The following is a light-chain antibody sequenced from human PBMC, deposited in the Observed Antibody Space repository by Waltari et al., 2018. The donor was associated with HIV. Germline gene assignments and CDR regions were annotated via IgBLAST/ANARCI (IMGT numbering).Light chain of an antibody. V-gene: IGLV4-69*01. CDR2: VNGYGSH. J-gene: IGLJ3*02. Sequence: QLVLTQSPSASASLGASVNLTCILSSGHSSFAIAWHQQQPEKGPRFLVKVNGYGSHNRGEGVPSRLSASSSGPERYLTISSLQSEDEAYYYCQTWGTGIWVFGGGTKLTVL. CDR3: QTWGTGIWV. CDR1: SGHSSFA.